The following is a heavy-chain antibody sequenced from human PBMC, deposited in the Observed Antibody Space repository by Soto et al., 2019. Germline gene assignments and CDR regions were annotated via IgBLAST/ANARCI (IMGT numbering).Heavy chain of an antibody. V-gene: IGHV4-39*01. J-gene: IGHJ4*02. CDR3: VRHLRGSGTYYNPLDS. D-gene: IGHD3-10*01. Sequence: PAETLSLTCTGSGCSISSPPFCWVWIRQPPGRGLEGIGTIYYSGNTYYSPSLKSRVAISVDTSTNRFSLNLNYVTAADTAVYYCVRHLRGSGTYYNPLDSWGQGTLVTVSS. CDR2: IYYSGNT. CDR1: GCSISSPPFC.